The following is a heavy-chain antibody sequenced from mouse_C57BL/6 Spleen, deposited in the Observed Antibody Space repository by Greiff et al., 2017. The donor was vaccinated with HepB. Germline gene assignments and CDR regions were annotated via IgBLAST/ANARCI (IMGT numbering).Heavy chain of an antibody. V-gene: IGHV6-3*01. CDR1: GFTFSNYW. J-gene: IGHJ3*01. D-gene: IGHD3-3*01. Sequence: EVKLVESGGGLVQPGGSMKLSCVASGFTFSNYWMNWVRQSPEKGLEWVAQIRLKSDNYATHYAESVKGRFTISRDDSKSSVYLQMNNLRAEDTGIYYCTRDEGFAYWGQGTLVTVSA. CDR2: IRLKSDNYAT. CDR3: TRDEGFAY.